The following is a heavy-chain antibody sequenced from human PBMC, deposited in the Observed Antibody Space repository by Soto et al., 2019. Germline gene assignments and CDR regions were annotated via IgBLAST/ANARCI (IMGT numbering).Heavy chain of an antibody. Sequence: PGGSLRLSCAASGFTFSSYAMSWVRQAPGKGLEWVSAISGSGGSTYYADSVKGRFTISRDNSKNTLYLQMNSLRAEDTAVYYCAKEALPMITFGGVATDYWGQGTLVTVSS. CDR3: AKEALPMITFGGVATDY. CDR2: ISGSGGST. V-gene: IGHV3-23*01. J-gene: IGHJ4*02. CDR1: GFTFSSYA. D-gene: IGHD3-16*01.